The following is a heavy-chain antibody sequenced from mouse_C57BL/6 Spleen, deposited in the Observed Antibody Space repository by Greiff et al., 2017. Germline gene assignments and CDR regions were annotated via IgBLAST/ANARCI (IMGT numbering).Heavy chain of an antibody. D-gene: IGHD1-1*01. J-gene: IGHJ2*01. CDR2: IHPNSGST. CDR3: ARLGGSSSYFDY. V-gene: IGHV1-64*01. Sequence: QVQLQQPGAELVKPGASVKLSCKASGYTFTSYWMHWVKQRPGQGLEWIGMIHPNSGSTNYNEKFKSKATLTVDKSSSTAYMQLRSLTSEDSAVYYCARLGGSSSYFDYWGQGTTLTVSS. CDR1: GYTFTSYW.